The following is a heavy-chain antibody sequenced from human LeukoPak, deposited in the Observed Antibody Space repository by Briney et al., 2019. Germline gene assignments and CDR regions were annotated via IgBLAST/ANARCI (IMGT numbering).Heavy chain of an antibody. CDR1: GFTFSSYG. CDR2: ISGSGGST. D-gene: IGHD5-18*01. CDR3: AKDRGYSYGFGDY. V-gene: IGHV3-23*01. Sequence: WGTLRLSCAASGFTFSSYGMSWVRQAPGKGLEWVSAISGSGGSTYYADSVKGRFTISRDNSKNTLYLQMNSLRAEDTAVYYCAKDRGYSYGFGDYWGQGTLVTVSS. J-gene: IGHJ4*02.